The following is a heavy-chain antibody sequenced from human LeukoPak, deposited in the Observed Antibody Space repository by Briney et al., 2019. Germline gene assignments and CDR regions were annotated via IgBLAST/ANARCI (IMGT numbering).Heavy chain of an antibody. D-gene: IGHD6-19*01. CDR2: INAGNGNT. Sequence: VASVKVSCKASGYTFTSYAMHWVRQAPGQRLEWMGRINAGNGNTKYSQKFQGRVTITRDTSASTAYMELSSLRSEDTAVYYCARDQGSSGWYDRGANWFDPWGQGTLVTVSS. CDR3: ARDQGSSGWYDRGANWFDP. V-gene: IGHV1-3*01. CDR1: GYTFTSYA. J-gene: IGHJ5*02.